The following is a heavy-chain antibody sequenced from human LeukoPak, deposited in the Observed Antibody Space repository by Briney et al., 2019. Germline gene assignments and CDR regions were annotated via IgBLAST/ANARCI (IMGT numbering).Heavy chain of an antibody. J-gene: IGHJ5*02. D-gene: IGHD3-22*01. Sequence: ASVKVSCKASGYTFTSYGISWVRQAPGQGLEWTGWISAYNGNTNYAQKLQGRVTMTTDTSTSTAYMELRSLRSDDTAVYYCARGARDTYDSSGYYDPWGQGTLVTVSS. CDR2: ISAYNGNT. CDR3: ARGARDTYDSSGYYDP. CDR1: GYTFTSYG. V-gene: IGHV1-18*01.